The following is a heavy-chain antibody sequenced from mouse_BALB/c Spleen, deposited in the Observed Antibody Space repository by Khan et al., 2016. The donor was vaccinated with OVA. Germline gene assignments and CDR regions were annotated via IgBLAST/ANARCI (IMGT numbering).Heavy chain of an antibody. D-gene: IGHD2-3*01. Sequence: SGPGLVKPSQSLSLTCTVTGYSITSDYAWYWIRQFQGNKLEWMGYISYSGSTNYSPSLKTRISITRDTSKNQFFLQLNSVTTEDTATYYCARDGSRYNYAMDYWGQGTAVTVSS. CDR1: GYSITSDYA. CDR2: ISYSGST. V-gene: IGHV3-2*02. J-gene: IGHJ4*01. CDR3: ARDGSRYNYAMDY.